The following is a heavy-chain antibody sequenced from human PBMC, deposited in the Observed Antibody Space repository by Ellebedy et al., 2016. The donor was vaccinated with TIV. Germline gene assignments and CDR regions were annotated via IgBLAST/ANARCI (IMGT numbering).Heavy chain of an antibody. CDR2: ISKDGTYK. CDR1: GFTFSNYG. J-gene: IGHJ4*02. Sequence: PGGSLRLSCAASGFTFSNYGMHWVRQAPGKGLEWVAVISKDGTYKYYPDSVKGRFTISRDNSKNTVYLQMNSLRTEDTAGYYCAKEVGDASSTYYPSYWGQGTLVTVSS. CDR3: AKEVGDASSTYYPSY. D-gene: IGHD3-22*01. V-gene: IGHV3-30*18.